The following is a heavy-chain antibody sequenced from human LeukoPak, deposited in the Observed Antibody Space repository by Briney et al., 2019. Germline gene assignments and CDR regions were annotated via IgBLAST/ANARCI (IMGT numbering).Heavy chain of an antibody. CDR3: AREPQPSDYYYDSSARAFDI. Sequence: SETLSLTCTVSGGSISSYYWSWIRQPPGKGLEWIGYIYYSGSTNYNPSLKSRVTISVDTSKNQFSLKLSSVTAADTAVYYCAREPQPSDYYYDSSARAFDIWGQGTMVTVSS. J-gene: IGHJ3*02. D-gene: IGHD3-22*01. CDR2: IYYSGST. V-gene: IGHV4-59*01. CDR1: GGSISSYY.